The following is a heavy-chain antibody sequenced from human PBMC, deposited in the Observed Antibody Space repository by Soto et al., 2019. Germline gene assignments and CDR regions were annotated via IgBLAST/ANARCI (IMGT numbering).Heavy chain of an antibody. Sequence: EVQLVESGGGLVQPGRSLRLSCAASGFTFDDYAMHWVRQAPGKGLEWVSGISWNSGSIGHADSVKGRFTISRDNAKNSLYLQMNSLRAEDTALYYCAKGTRDSSSWGDAFDIWGQGTMVTVSS. J-gene: IGHJ3*02. CDR2: ISWNSGSI. CDR3: AKGTRDSSSWGDAFDI. V-gene: IGHV3-9*01. D-gene: IGHD6-13*01. CDR1: GFTFDDYA.